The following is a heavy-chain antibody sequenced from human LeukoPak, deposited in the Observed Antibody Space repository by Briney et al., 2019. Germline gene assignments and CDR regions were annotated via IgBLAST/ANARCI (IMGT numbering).Heavy chain of an antibody. Sequence: PGGSLRLSCAASGLTFSSYAMSWARQAPGKGLEWVSAISGSSGHTYYADSVKGRFTISRDNSKNTLYLQMNSLRAEDTAVYYCARVGFSEMEWLLYSDHWGQGTLVTVSS. J-gene: IGHJ4*02. D-gene: IGHD3-3*01. CDR2: ISGSSGHT. CDR1: GLTFSSYA. V-gene: IGHV3-23*01. CDR3: ARVGFSEMEWLLYSDH.